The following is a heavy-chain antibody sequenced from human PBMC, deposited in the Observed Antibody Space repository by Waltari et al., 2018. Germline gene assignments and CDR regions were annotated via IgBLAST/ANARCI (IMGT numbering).Heavy chain of an antibody. CDR1: GFTFSSYA. J-gene: IGHJ2*01. CDR2: ISGRGGST. CDR3: AKVDSSGWAYWYFDL. V-gene: IGHV3-23*01. D-gene: IGHD6-19*01. Sequence: EVQLLESGGGLVQPGGSLRLSCAASGFTFSSYAMSWVRQAPGKGLEWVSAISGRGGSTYYADSVKGRFTISRDNSKNTLYLQMNSLRAEDTAVYYCAKVDSSGWAYWYFDLWGRGTLVTVSS.